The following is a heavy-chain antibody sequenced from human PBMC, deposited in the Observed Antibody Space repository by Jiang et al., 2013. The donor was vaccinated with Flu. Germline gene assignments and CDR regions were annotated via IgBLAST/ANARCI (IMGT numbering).Heavy chain of an antibody. CDR1: GGPFSSTRFYW. Sequence: KPSETLSLTCTVSGGPFSSTRFYWWGWIRQPPGKGLEWIGSIFHSGSTWFNPSLKSRVTMSVDASRNQFSLHLTSVTAADTTVYYCARQIGRGSWGFDYWGQGTLVTVSS. CDR2: IFHSGST. J-gene: IGHJ4*02. D-gene: IGHD3-16*01. CDR3: ARQIGRGSWGFDY. V-gene: IGHV4-39*01.